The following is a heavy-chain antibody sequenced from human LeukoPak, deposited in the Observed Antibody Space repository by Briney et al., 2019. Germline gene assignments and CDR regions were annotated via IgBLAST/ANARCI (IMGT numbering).Heavy chain of an antibody. D-gene: IGHD3-22*01. J-gene: IGHJ4*02. CDR2: IRSKAHSCAT. V-gene: IGHV3-73*01. CDR1: GFTFSGSA. CDR3: TTSPYDSSGYYYVYN. Sequence: PGGSLRLSCAASGFTFSGSAMHWVRQASGKGLEWVGRIRSKAHSCATAYAASVTGRFTISRDDSKNTAYLQMNSLKTEDTAVYYCTTSPYDSSGYYYVYNWGQGTLVTVSS.